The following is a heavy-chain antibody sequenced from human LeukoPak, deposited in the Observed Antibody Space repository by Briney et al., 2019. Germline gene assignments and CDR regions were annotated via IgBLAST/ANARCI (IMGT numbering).Heavy chain of an antibody. CDR3: ARAMGASVVATFRPIDY. Sequence: SGPTLVNPTQTLTLTCTFSGFSLRTSGVGVGWIRQPPGKALEWLALIYWNDDKRYRPSLKSRLAITKDSFKNQVVLTMTNMDPVDTTTYYCARAMGASVVATFRPIDYWGQGTLVTVSS. J-gene: IGHJ4*02. D-gene: IGHD5-18*01. V-gene: IGHV2-5*01. CDR1: GFSLRTSGVG. CDR2: IYWNDDK.